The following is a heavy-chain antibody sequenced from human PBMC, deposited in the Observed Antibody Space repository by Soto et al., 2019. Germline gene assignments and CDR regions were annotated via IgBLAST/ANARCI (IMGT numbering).Heavy chain of an antibody. J-gene: IGHJ4*02. V-gene: IGHV3-48*01. CDR1: GFTFSSYS. CDR3: AKGGSQYSSSSANS. CDR2: ISSSSSTI. D-gene: IGHD6-6*01. Sequence: GGSLILSCAASGFTFSSYSMNWVRQAPGKGLEWVSYISSSSSTIYYADSVKGRFTISRDNAKNSLYPQMNSLRAEDTAVYYCAKGGSQYSSSSANSWGRGTLVTVSS.